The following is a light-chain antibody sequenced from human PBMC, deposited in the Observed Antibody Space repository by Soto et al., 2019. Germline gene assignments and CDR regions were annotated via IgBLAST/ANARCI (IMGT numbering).Light chain of an antibody. J-gene: IGKJ5*01. CDR1: QSVSSN. Sequence: EIGMTQSQSTLSGSAGERATLSWRASQSVSSNLAWHQQKPGQAPRILIYDASTRATGISARFSGSGSGTEFTLTISSLESEDFAVYYCQQYHNWPITFGQGTRLEIK. CDR2: DAS. V-gene: IGKV3-15*01. CDR3: QQYHNWPIT.